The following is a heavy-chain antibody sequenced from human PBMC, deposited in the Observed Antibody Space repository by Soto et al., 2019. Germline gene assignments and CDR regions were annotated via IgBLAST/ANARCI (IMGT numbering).Heavy chain of an antibody. J-gene: IGHJ6*02. CDR1: GGSVSSGAYY. CDR2: IYYSGST. V-gene: IGHV4-31*03. CDR3: ARVIAARPPYYGMDV. Sequence: SETLSLTCTVSGGSVSSGAYYWTWIRQRPGKGLEWIGYIYYSGSTYYSPSLKSRLSISLDTSKNQFSLRLSSVTAADTAVYYCARVIAARPPYYGMDVWGQGTTVTVSS. D-gene: IGHD6-6*01.